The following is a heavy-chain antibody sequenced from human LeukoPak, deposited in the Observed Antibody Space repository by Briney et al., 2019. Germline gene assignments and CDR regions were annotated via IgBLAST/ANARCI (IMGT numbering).Heavy chain of an antibody. Sequence: GASVKVSCKTSGYMFSNYGITWVRQAPGQGLEWMGWISPYNGNTDHSQQFQDRLSMTTDTSTSTAYMELRSLRSDGTAVYYCARGTRLVSDTSFDFWGQGTLVTVSS. CDR3: ARGTRLVSDTSFDF. J-gene: IGHJ4*02. CDR2: ISPYNGNT. CDR1: GYMFSNYG. V-gene: IGHV1-18*01. D-gene: IGHD2-21*02.